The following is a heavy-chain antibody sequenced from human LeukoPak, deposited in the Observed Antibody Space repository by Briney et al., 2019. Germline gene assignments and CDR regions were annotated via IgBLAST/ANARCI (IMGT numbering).Heavy chain of an antibody. CDR2: ISGSGGST. D-gene: IGHD6-13*01. CDR1: GFSFSSYA. V-gene: IGHV3-23*01. J-gene: IGHJ6*03. CDR3: AKGGRAAGSDGSVTYYYYMDV. Sequence: GGSLRLSCAASGFSFSSYAMSWVRQAPGKGLEWVSVISGSGGSTYYADSVKGRFTISRDNSKNTLYLQMNSLRAEDTAVYYCAKGGRAAGSDGSVTYYYYMDVWGKGTTVTVSS.